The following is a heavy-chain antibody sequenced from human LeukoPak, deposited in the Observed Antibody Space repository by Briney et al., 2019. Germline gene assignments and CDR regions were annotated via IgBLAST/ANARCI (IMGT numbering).Heavy chain of an antibody. J-gene: IGHJ4*02. CDR1: GFTFSSYW. CDR2: IKQDGSEK. Sequence: GGSLRLSCAASGFTFSSYWMSWVRQAPGKGLEWVANIKQDGSEKYYVDSVKGRFTISRDNSKNTLYLQMNSLRAEDTAVYYCARSRGPNTFGGVHDYWGQGTLVTVSS. CDR3: ARSRGPNTFGGVHDY. V-gene: IGHV3-7*03. D-gene: IGHD3-16*01.